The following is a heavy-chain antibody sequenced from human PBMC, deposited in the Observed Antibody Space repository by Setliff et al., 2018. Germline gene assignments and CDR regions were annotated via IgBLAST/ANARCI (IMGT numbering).Heavy chain of an antibody. J-gene: IGHJ4*02. D-gene: IGHD5-12*01. Sequence: ASVKVSCKASGYTFTTYYMHWVRQAPGQGLEWMGVINPGDGSTTYAQKFQGRVTITADESTSTAYMELSSLRSEDTAVYYCARGVDGYNYYYFDYWGQGTLVTVSS. CDR3: ARGVDGYNYYYFDY. CDR2: INPGDGST. CDR1: GYTFTTYY. V-gene: IGHV1-46*01.